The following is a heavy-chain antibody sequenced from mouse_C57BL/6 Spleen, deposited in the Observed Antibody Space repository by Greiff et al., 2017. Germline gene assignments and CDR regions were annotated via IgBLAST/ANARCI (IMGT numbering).Heavy chain of an antibody. J-gene: IGHJ4*01. V-gene: IGHV1-80*01. D-gene: IGHD2-1*01. Sequence: QVQLQQSGAELVKPGASVKISCKASGYAFTSYWMNWVKQRPGKGLEWIGQIYPGDGDTNYNGKFKGKATLTADKSSSTAYMQLSSLTSEDSAVYFCARGGYYRSYGHFDYWGQGTSVTVSS. CDR2: IYPGDGDT. CDR3: ARGGYYRSYGHFDY. CDR1: GYAFTSYW.